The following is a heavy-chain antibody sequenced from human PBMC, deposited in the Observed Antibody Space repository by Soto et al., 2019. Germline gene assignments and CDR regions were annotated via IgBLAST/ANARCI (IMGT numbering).Heavy chain of an antibody. V-gene: IGHV4-59*08. CDR2: IYYSGST. D-gene: IGHD2-15*01. CDR3: ARVLYCSRGSCYIDF. J-gene: IGHJ4*02. Sequence: SGTLSLTCTVSGGSISSYDCCWIRQPPRKGLEWIGYIYYSGSTNYNPSLKSRVTISVDTSTNQFSLKLSSVTAADTAVYYCARVLYCSRGSCYIDFCGKGTLVTVSS. CDR1: GGSISSYD.